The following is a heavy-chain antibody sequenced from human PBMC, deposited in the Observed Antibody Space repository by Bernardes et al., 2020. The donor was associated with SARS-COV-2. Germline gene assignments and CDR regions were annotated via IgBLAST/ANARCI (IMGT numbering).Heavy chain of an antibody. Sequence: GGSLRLSCAASGFTFSNYWMHWVRQAPGKGLMWVSRINGDGSRTTYADSVKGRFTISRDNTENTLYLQMNSLRAEDTAVYYCVRGPSDGHGRFEYWGQGTLCTVSS. CDR1: GFTFSNYW. CDR2: INGDGSRT. CDR3: VRGPSDGHGRFEY. J-gene: IGHJ4*02. V-gene: IGHV3-74*01.